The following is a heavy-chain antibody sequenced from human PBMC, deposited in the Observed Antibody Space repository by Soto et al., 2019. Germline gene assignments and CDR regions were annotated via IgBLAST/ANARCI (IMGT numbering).Heavy chain of an antibody. V-gene: IGHV4-39*01. CDR3: ARHASRGYSSSWYFED. CDR1: GGSVGSSSYY. Sequence: LSLTCNVSGGSVGSSSYYWGRIRQAPGKGLEWIVSTYYSAGTYYNPSLKSRVTTSLDASKNQFSLTVTSVTAADTAIYYCARHASRGYSSSWYFEDWGQGTPVTVSS. D-gene: IGHD6-13*01. J-gene: IGHJ4*02. CDR2: TYYSAGT.